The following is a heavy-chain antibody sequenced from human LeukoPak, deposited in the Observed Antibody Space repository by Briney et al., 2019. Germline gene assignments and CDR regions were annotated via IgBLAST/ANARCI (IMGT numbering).Heavy chain of an antibody. Sequence: PSETLSLTCAVYGGSFSGYYWSWIRQPPGKGLERIGEINHSGSANYNPSLKSRVTISVDTSKNQFSLKLSSVTAADTAVYYCARGRGGDIVVVPAAIGSHFDYWGQGTLVTVSS. CDR2: INHSGSA. CDR3: ARGRGGDIVVVPAAIGSHFDY. D-gene: IGHD2-2*01. CDR1: GGSFSGYY. J-gene: IGHJ4*02. V-gene: IGHV4-34*01.